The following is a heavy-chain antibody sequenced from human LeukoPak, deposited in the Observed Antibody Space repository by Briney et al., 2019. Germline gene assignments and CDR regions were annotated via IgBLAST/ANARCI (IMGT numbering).Heavy chain of an antibody. CDR2: IKSKTDGGTT. CDR1: GFTFSNAW. D-gene: IGHD2-2*02. Sequence: GGSLRLSCAASGFTFSNAWMSWVRQAPGKGLEWVGRIKSKTDGGTTDYAAPVKGRFTISRDDSKNTLYLQMNSLKTEDTAVYYCTTEGCGSSTSCYIGDWNYWGQGTLVTVSS. V-gene: IGHV3-15*01. J-gene: IGHJ4*02. CDR3: TTEGCGSSTSCYIGDWNY.